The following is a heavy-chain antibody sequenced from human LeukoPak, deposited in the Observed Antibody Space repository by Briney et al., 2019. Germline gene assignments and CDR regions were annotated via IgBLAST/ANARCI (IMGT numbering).Heavy chain of an antibody. CDR2: LSGSGGST. D-gene: IGHD6-19*01. V-gene: IGHV3-23*01. CDR1: GFTFSSSG. Sequence: PGGSLRLSCGASGFTFSSSGMSWVRQGPGKGLQWVSALSGSGGSTYYADSVKGRFTVSRDNSKNTLFLLMDSLRAEDTAVYYCARVAVAGTHFDYWGQGTLVTVSS. CDR3: ARVAVAGTHFDY. J-gene: IGHJ4*02.